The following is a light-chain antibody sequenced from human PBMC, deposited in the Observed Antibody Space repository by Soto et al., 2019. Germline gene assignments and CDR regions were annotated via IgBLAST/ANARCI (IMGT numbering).Light chain of an antibody. V-gene: IGKV3-15*01. CDR2: RAS. J-gene: IGKJ5*01. Sequence: EIVMTQSPATLSVSPGERVTLHCRASQSVTSNLAWYQHKPGQSPRLLIYRASARATGVPDRFSGSGSGTEFTLTISSLQSEDFAVYYCQQYNNWPLTFGQGTRLEIK. CDR1: QSVTSN. CDR3: QQYNNWPLT.